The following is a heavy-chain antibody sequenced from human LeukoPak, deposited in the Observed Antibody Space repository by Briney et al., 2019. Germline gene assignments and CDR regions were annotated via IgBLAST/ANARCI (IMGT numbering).Heavy chain of an antibody. CDR3: ARNGDYYRLDY. CDR1: GFIFSNYW. V-gene: IGHV3-7*01. D-gene: IGHD3-22*01. Sequence: GGSLRLSCEVSGFIFSNYWMTWVRQAPGKGLEWVANIRGDGYEKQFADSVKGRFTISRDNAKNSLYLQMNDLRVEDTAVFYCARNGDYYRLDYWGQGTLVTVSS. CDR2: IRGDGYEK. J-gene: IGHJ4*02.